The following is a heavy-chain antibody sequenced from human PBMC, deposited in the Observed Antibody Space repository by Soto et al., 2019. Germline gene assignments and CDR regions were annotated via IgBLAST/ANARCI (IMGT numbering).Heavy chain of an antibody. D-gene: IGHD3-10*01. CDR3: AKGLLIMVRKVIIPPQYYYGMDV. Sequence: PGGSLRLSCAASGFTFVDHAMSWVRQAPGKGLEWVSVISCSGGITYYEDSVKGRFTISRDNAKNTLYLQMNSLRAEDTAVYYCAKGLLIMVRKVIIPPQYYYGMDVWGQGTTVTVSS. CDR2: ISCSGGIT. V-gene: IGHV3-23*01. J-gene: IGHJ6*02. CDR1: GFTFVDHA.